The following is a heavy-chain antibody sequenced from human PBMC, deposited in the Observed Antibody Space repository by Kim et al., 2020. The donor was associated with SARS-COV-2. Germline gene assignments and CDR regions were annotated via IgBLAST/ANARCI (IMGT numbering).Heavy chain of an antibody. Sequence: GGSLRLSCAASGFTFSDYYMSWIRQAPGKGLEWVSYISSSSSYTNYADSVKGRFTISRDNAKNSLYLQMNSLRAEDTAVYYCARGQLGPYYFDYWGQGTLVTVSS. CDR3: ARGQLGPYYFDY. J-gene: IGHJ4*02. CDR2: ISSSSSYT. D-gene: IGHD6-13*01. V-gene: IGHV3-11*06. CDR1: GFTFSDYY.